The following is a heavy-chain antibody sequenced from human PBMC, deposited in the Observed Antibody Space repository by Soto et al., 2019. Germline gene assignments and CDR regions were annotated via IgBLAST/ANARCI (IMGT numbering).Heavy chain of an antibody. Sequence: QVQLVQSGAEVKKPGSSVKVSCKASGGTFSSYAISWVRQAPGQGLEWMGGIIPISDTTNYAQKFQGRVTITADESTSTAYMELGRLRSEDTAVYYCARSQGSSTSLEIYYYYYYGMDVWGQGTTVTVSS. J-gene: IGHJ6*02. CDR1: GGTFSSYA. CDR2: IIPISDTT. V-gene: IGHV1-69*01. CDR3: ARSQGSSTSLEIYYYYYYGMDV. D-gene: IGHD2-2*01.